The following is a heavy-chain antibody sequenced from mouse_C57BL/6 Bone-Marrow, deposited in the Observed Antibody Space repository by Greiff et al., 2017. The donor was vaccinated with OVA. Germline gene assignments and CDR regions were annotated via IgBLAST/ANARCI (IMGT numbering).Heavy chain of an antibody. CDR2: IYPGSGST. D-gene: IGHD2-4*01. CDR3: ARGGRNYYDYDGFDY. CDR1: GYTFTSYW. V-gene: IGHV1-55*01. J-gene: IGHJ2*01. Sequence: QVQLKQPGAELVKPGASVKMSCKASGYTFTSYWITWVKQRPGQGLEWIGDIYPGSGSTNYNEKFKSKATLTVDTSSSTAYMQLSSLTSEDSAVYYCARGGRNYYDYDGFDYWGQGTTLTVSS.